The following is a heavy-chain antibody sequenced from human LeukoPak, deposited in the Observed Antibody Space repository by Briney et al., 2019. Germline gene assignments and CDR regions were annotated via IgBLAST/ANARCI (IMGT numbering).Heavy chain of an antibody. CDR2: ISSSGSTI. Sequence: PGGSLRLSCAASGFTFSSYEMNWVRQAPGKGLEWVSYISSSGSTIYYADSVKGRFTISRDNAKNTLYLQMNSLRAEDTAVYYCANDYGDYAGHDAFDIWGQGTMVTVSS. D-gene: IGHD4-17*01. J-gene: IGHJ3*02. CDR1: GFTFSSYE. V-gene: IGHV3-48*03. CDR3: ANDYGDYAGHDAFDI.